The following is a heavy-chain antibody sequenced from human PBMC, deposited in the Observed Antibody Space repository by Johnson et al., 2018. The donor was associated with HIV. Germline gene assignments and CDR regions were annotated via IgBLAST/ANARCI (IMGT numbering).Heavy chain of an antibody. V-gene: IGHV3-30-3*01. D-gene: IGHD2-2*01. CDR2: ISNDGSKK. Sequence: QVQLVESGGGLVQPGGSLRLSCAASGFTFSSYALHWVRQAPGKGLEWVAVISNDGSKKYDADSVKGRFTISRDNSKNSLFLQMNSLRAEDTAVYFCARESLLPAMTACDIWGQGTMVTVSS. CDR3: ARESLLPAMTACDI. CDR1: GFTFSSYA. J-gene: IGHJ3*02.